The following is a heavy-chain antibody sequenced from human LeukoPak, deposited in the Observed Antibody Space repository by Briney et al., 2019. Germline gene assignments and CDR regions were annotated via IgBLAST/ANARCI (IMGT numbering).Heavy chain of an antibody. CDR1: GFTFSSYG. V-gene: IGHV3-30*18. Sequence: GGSLRLSCAASGFTFSSYGMHWVRQAPGKGLEWVAVISYDGSNKYCADSVKGRFTISRDNSKNTLFLQMNSLRAEDTAVYYCAKGNYYGSGSYYKDYFDYWGQGTLVTVSS. CDR2: ISYDGSNK. D-gene: IGHD3-10*01. J-gene: IGHJ4*02. CDR3: AKGNYYGSGSYYKDYFDY.